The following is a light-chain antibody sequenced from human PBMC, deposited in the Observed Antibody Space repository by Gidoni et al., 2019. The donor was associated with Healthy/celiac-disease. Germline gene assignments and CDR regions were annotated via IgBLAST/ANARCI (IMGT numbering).Light chain of an antibody. J-gene: IGKJ2*01. V-gene: IGKV3-15*01. CDR1: QSVNSN. CDR3: QQYSNWPPYT. CDR2: GAS. Sequence: EIGMPQSHATLSVSPGERPTLPCRASQSVNSNLAWYQQKPGQAPRLLIYGASTRATGIPARFSGSGSGTEFTLTISSLQSEDFAVYYCQQYSNWPPYTFGQGTKLEIK.